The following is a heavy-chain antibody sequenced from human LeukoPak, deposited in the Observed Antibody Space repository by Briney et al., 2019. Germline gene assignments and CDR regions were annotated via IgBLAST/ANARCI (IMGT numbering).Heavy chain of an antibody. CDR2: INHSGST. CDR1: GGSFSGYY. D-gene: IGHD3-10*01. CDR3: ARTITMVRGVILGHNWFDP. J-gene: IGHJ5*02. Sequence: PSETLSLTCAVYGGSFSGYYWSWIRQPPGKGLEWIGEINHSGSTNYNPSLKSRVTISVDTSKTQFSLKLSSVTAADTAVYYCARTITMVRGVILGHNWFDPWGQGTLVTVSS. V-gene: IGHV4-34*01.